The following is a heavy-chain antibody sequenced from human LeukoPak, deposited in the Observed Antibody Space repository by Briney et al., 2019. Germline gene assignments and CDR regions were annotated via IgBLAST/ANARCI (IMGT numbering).Heavy chain of an antibody. J-gene: IGHJ6*02. V-gene: IGHV3-23*01. CDR1: GFTFSSYA. D-gene: IGHD6-6*01. CDR2: ISGSGGST. CDR3: AKDQGGIAARSPKFGMDV. Sequence: GGSLRLSCAASGFTFSSYAMSWVRQAPGKGLEWVSAISGSGGSTYYADSVKGRFTISRDNSKNTLYLQMSSLRAEDTAVYYCAKDQGGIAARSPKFGMDVWGQGTTVTVSS.